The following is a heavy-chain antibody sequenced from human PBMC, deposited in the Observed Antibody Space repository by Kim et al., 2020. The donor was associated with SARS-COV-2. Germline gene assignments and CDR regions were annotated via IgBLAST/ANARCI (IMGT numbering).Heavy chain of an antibody. CDR1: GGTFSSYA. D-gene: IGHD6-13*01. V-gene: IGHV1-69*13. CDR2: IIPIFGTA. J-gene: IGHJ6*02. CDR3: ARVSSSSWENYYYYGMDV. Sequence: SVKVSCKASGGTFSSYAISWVRQAPGQGLEWMGGIIPIFGTANYAQKFQGRVTITADESTSTAYMELSSLRSEETAVYYCARVSSSSWENYYYYGMDVWGQGTTVTVSS.